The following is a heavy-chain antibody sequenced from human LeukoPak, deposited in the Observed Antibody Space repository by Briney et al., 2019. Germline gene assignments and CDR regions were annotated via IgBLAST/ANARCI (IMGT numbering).Heavy chain of an antibody. V-gene: IGHV4-59*08. CDR2: MYKGGSI. CDR1: GGSISSDY. Sequence: PSETLSLTCTVSGGSISSDYWNWIRQPPGKGLEWIGYMYKGGSIDYNPSLRSRVTISVETSKNQFSLKLNSVTAADTAVYYCARVVRLSYMDVWGKGTTVTVSS. CDR3: ARVVRLSYMDV. D-gene: IGHD2-15*01. J-gene: IGHJ6*03.